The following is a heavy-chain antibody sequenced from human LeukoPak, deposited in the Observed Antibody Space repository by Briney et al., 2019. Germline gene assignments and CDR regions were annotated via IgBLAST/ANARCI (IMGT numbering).Heavy chain of an antibody. CDR3: ARYGSGSFDY. Sequence: SETLSLTCTVSGGSISSGGYYWSWIRQHPGKGLEWVGYTYYSGSTYYNPSLKSRVTISVDTSKNQFSLKLSSVTAADTAVYYCARYGSGSFDYWGQGTLVTVSS. D-gene: IGHD3-10*01. CDR1: GGSISSGGYY. CDR2: TYYSGST. J-gene: IGHJ4*02. V-gene: IGHV4-31*03.